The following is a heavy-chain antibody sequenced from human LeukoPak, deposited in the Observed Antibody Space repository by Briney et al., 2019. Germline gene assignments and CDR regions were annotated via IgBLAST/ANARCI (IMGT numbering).Heavy chain of an antibody. D-gene: IGHD3-22*01. CDR1: GFTFTNYA. CDR3: AKDRDYYDSSGYMFDY. V-gene: IGHV3-23*01. J-gene: IGHJ4*02. CDR2: ISDAGDST. Sequence: GGSLRLSCAASGFTFTNYAMSWVRQAPGKGLEWVSSISDAGDSTLHADSVKGRFTISRDNSKNTLYLQMSSLSAADTAVYYCAKDRDYYDSSGYMFDYWGQGTLVTVSS.